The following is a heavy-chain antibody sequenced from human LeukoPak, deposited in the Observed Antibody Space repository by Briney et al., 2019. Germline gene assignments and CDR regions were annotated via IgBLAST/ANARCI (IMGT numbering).Heavy chain of an antibody. D-gene: IGHD2-2*01. CDR1: GFTFSSYA. V-gene: IGHV3-30*04. J-gene: IGHJ6*02. CDR2: ISYDGSNK. CDR3: ASESGSGTDPGYGMDV. Sequence: PSGGSLRLSCAASGFTFSSYAMHWVRQAPGKGLEWVAVISYDGSNKYYADSVKGRFTISRDNSKNTLYLQMNSLRAEDTAMYYCASESGSGTDPGYGMDVWGQGTTVTVSS.